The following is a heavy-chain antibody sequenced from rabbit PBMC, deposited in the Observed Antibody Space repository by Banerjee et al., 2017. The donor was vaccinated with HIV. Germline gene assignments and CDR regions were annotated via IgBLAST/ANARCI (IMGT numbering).Heavy chain of an antibody. D-gene: IGHD6-1*01. CDR1: GFSFSSGYW. CDR3: ARGVYAGYAGYGYVPYYFNL. J-gene: IGHJ4*01. Sequence: QEQLEESGGDLVKPEGSLTLTCTASGFSFSSGYWICWVRQAPGKGLEWIACIHAGGSGTTYYASWAKGRFTISKTSSTTVTLQMTSLTAADTATYFCARGVYAGYAGYGYVPYYFNLWGPGTLVTDS. CDR2: IHAGGSGTT. V-gene: IGHV1S45*01.